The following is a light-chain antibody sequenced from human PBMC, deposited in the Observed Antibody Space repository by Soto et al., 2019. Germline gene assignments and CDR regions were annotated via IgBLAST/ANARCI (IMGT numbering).Light chain of an antibody. V-gene: IGLV2-14*01. CDR1: SSDVGGYKY. J-gene: IGLJ2*01. CDR3: SLYTSANYVV. CDR2: EVS. Sequence: QSALTQPASVSGSPGQSITISCTGTSSDVGGYKYVSWYQQNPGKAPKLMIYEVSNRPSGVSNRFSGSKSGNTASLTISGLQAEDEADYYCSLYTSANYVVFGGGTKLTVL.